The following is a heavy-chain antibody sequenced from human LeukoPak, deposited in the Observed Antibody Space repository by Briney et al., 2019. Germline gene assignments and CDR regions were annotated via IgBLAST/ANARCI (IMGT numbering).Heavy chain of an antibody. D-gene: IGHD4/OR15-4a*01. CDR3: ARDDYGDAFDI. CDR2: IYYSGST. CDR1: GGSISSYY. J-gene: IGHJ3*02. Sequence: SETLSLTWTVSGGSISSYYWSWIRQPPGKGLEWIGYIYYSGSTNYNPSLKSRVTISVDTSKNQFSLKLGSVTAADTAVYYCARDDYGDAFDIWGQGTMVTVSS. V-gene: IGHV4-59*01.